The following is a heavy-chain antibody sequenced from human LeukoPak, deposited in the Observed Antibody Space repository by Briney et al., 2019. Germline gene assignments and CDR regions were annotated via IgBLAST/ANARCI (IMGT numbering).Heavy chain of an antibody. D-gene: IGHD3-10*01. CDR2: IYYSGST. V-gene: IGHV4-59*01. CDR3: ARGRSPQAPLPDAFDI. J-gene: IGHJ3*02. CDR1: GGSISSYY. Sequence: PSETLSLTCTVSGGSISSYYWSWIRQPPGKGLEWIGYIYYSGSTNYNPSLKSRVTISVATSKNQFSLKLSSVTAADTAVYYCARGRSPQAPLPDAFDIWGQGTMVTVSS.